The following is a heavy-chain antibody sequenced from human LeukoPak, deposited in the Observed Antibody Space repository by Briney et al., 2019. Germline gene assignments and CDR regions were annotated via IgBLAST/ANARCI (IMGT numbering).Heavy chain of an antibody. CDR2: INHSGST. CDR3: ARRRLGGNWNSKEGAWFDP. CDR1: GGSFSGYY. Sequence: PSETLSLTCAVYGGSFSGYYWSWIRRPPGKGLEWIGEINHSGSTNYNPPLKSRVTISVDTSKNQFSLKLSSVTAADTAVYYCARRRLGGNWNSKEGAWFDPWGQGTLVTVSS. V-gene: IGHV4-34*01. J-gene: IGHJ5*02. D-gene: IGHD1-7*01.